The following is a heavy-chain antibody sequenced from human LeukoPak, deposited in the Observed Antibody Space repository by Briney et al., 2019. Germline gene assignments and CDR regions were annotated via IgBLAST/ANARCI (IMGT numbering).Heavy chain of an antibody. CDR3: ARDRYDSSARSAFDI. V-gene: IGHV3-48*02. D-gene: IGHD3-22*01. Sequence: GGSLRLSCVASGLIFSSYSMNWVRQAPGKGLEWVSYISSSSSTIYYADPVKGRFTISRDNAKNSLYLQMNSLRDEDTAVYYCARDRYDSSARSAFDIWAQGTMVTVSS. J-gene: IGHJ3*02. CDR2: ISSSSSTI. CDR1: GLIFSSYS.